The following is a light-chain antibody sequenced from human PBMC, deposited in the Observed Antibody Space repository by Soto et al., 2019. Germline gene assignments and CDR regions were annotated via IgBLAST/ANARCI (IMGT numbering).Light chain of an antibody. CDR2: AAS. V-gene: IGKV1-12*01. CDR1: QGISNW. CDR3: QQGNSFPFT. Sequence: DIQMTQSPSPLPASVGDRVTITCRASQGISNWLAWYQQKTGRAPKLLIYAASSLQSGVSSRFSGSGSGTDFTLTISSLQPEDVATYYCQQGNSFPFTFGPGTKVDIK. J-gene: IGKJ3*01.